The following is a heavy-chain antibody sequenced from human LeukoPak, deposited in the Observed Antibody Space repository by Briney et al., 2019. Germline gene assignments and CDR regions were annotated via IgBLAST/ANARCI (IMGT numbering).Heavy chain of an antibody. V-gene: IGHV3-30*02. D-gene: IGHD3-22*01. CDR3: AKEDDSSGYSLYYFDY. CDR1: GFTFSYYG. Sequence: GGSLRLSCAASGFTFSYYGMHWVRQAPGKGLEWVAFIRHDGNDKFYADSVKGRFTISRDNSKNTLYLQMNSLRAEDTAVYYCAKEDDSSGYSLYYFDYWGQGTLVTVSS. J-gene: IGHJ4*02. CDR2: IRHDGNDK.